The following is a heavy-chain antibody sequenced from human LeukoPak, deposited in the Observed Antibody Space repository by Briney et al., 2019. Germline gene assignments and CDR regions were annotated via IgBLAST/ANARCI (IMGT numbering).Heavy chain of an antibody. J-gene: IGHJ6*03. CDR3: ARELGRYYMDV. V-gene: IGHV3-7*01. CDR1: GFTFSSYW. Sequence: PGGSLRLSCAASGFTFSSYWMSWVRQAPGKGLEWVANIKQDGSEKYYVDSVKGRFTISRDNAKNSLYLQMNSLSAEDTAVYYCARELGRYYMDVWGKGTTVTVSS. CDR2: IKQDGSEK.